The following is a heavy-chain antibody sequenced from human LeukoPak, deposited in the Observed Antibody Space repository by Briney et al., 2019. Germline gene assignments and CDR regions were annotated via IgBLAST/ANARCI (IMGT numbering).Heavy chain of an antibody. J-gene: IGHJ1*01. CDR2: INHSGST. CDR1: GGSFSGYY. V-gene: IGHV4-34*01. D-gene: IGHD6-13*01. CDR3: ARGGRGSSWYSGGYFQH. Sequence: SETLSLTCAVYGGSFSGYYWSWIRQPPGKGLEWIGDINHSGSTNYNPSLKSRVTISVDTSKNQFSLKLSSVTAADTAVYYCARGGRGSSWYSGGYFQHWGQGTLVTVSS.